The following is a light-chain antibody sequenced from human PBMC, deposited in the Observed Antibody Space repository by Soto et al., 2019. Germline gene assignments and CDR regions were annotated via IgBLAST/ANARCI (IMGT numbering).Light chain of an antibody. CDR2: GKS. Sequence: QPVLTQPPSVSGAPGQRVTISCTGSSSNIGAGYDVHWYQQLPGTAPKLLIYGKSIRPSGVPDRFAGSKSGTSASLAITGLQAEDEADYYCQSYDSSLSGSVFGGGTKLTVL. J-gene: IGLJ2*01. CDR3: QSYDSSLSGSV. V-gene: IGLV1-40*01. CDR1: SSNIGAGYD.